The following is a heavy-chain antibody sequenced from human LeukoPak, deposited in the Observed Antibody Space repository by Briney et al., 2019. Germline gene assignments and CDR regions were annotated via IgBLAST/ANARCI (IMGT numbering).Heavy chain of an antibody. CDR2: INHSGST. Sequence: SETLSLTCAFCGGFFSGYYWSWIRQPPGKGLEWMGEINHSGSTNYNPSLHSRGTISVDTSKNQFSLNLNSVTAADTAVYYCARRVLMVYGSYYYYMDVWGKGTTVTVSS. J-gene: IGHJ6*03. CDR1: GGFFSGYY. CDR3: ARRVLMVYGSYYYYMDV. V-gene: IGHV4-34*01. D-gene: IGHD2-8*01.